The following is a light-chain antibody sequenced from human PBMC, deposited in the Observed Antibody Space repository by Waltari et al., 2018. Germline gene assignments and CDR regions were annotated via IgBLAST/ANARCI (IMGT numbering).Light chain of an antibody. CDR1: SSDVGGYDY. CDR2: DVS. CDR3: NSYAGSKHYV. J-gene: IGLJ1*01. V-gene: IGLV2-8*01. Sequence: QSALTQPPSASGSPGQSVTISCTGTSSDVGGYDYVSWYQQHPGKAPKLLIYDVSKRPPGVPDRFSGSKSGNTASLTVSGLQAEDEADYFCNSYAGSKHYVFGTGTKVTVL.